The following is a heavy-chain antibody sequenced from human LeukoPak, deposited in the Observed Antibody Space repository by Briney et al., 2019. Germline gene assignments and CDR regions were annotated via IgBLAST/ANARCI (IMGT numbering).Heavy chain of an antibody. V-gene: IGHV3-7*01. J-gene: IGHJ4*02. D-gene: IGHD5-18*01. CDR2: MKVDGTDI. CDR3: ARDGYNSGYLKALDY. CDR1: GFTFTNDF. Sequence: GGSLRLSCAASGFTFTNDFMTWVRQAPGKGLEWVANMKVDGTDIHYVDSVKGRFTISSDNARNSLYLQMNSLRAEDTAVYYCARDGYNSGYLKALDYWGQGTLLTVSS.